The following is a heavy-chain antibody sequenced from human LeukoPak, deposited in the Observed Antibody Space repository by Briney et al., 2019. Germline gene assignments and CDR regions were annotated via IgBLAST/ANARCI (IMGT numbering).Heavy chain of an antibody. CDR1: GGSFSGYY. CDR3: ARGYYDSSGYRLAEYFQH. Sequence: SETLSLACAVYGGSFSGYYWSWIRQPPGKGLEWIGEINHSGSTNYNPSLKSRVTISVDTSENQFSLKLSSVTAADTAVYYCARGYYDSSGYRLAEYFQHWGQGTLVTVSS. J-gene: IGHJ1*01. V-gene: IGHV4-34*01. D-gene: IGHD3-22*01. CDR2: INHSGST.